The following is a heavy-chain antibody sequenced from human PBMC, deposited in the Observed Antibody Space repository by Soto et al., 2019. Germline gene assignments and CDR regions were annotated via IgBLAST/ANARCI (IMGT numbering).Heavy chain of an antibody. V-gene: IGHV1-69*12. Sequence: QVQLVQSGAEVKKPGSSVKVSCKASGGTFSSYAISWVRQAPGQGLEWMGGIIPIFGTANYAQKFQGRVTITADESTSTAYMERSSLRSEDTAVYYCARVEGQYCTNGVCYSAFDIWGQGTMVTVSS. CDR3: ARVEGQYCTNGVCYSAFDI. CDR2: IIPIFGTA. D-gene: IGHD2-8*01. J-gene: IGHJ3*02. CDR1: GGTFSSYA.